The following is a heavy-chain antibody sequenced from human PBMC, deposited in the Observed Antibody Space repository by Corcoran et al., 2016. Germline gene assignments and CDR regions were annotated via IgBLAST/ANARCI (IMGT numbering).Heavy chain of an antibody. CDR1: GDSVSSNSAA. D-gene: IGHD2-2*01. V-gene: IGHV6-1*01. Sequence: QVQLQQSGPGLVKPSQTLSLTCAISGDSVSSNSAAWNWIRQSPSRGLEWLGRTYYRSKWYNDYAVSVKSRITINPDTSKNQFSLQLNSVTPEDTAVYYCARAPLGYCSSTSCYYDAVDIWGQGKMVTVSS. CDR2: TYYRSKWYN. J-gene: IGHJ3*02. CDR3: ARAPLGYCSSTSCYYDAVDI.